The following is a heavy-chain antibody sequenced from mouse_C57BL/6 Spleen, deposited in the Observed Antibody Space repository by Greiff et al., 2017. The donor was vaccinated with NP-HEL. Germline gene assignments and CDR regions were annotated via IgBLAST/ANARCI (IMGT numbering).Heavy chain of an antibody. CDR3: ANYYSNYPAWFAY. Sequence: QVQLQQPGAELVKPGASVKLSCKASGYTFTSYWMRWVKQRPGQGLEWIGEIDPSDSYTNYNQKFKGKATLTVDTSSSTAYMQLSSLTSEDSAVYYCANYYSNYPAWFAYWGQGTLVTVSA. CDR1: GYTFTSYW. V-gene: IGHV1-50*01. J-gene: IGHJ3*01. D-gene: IGHD2-5*01. CDR2: IDPSDSYT.